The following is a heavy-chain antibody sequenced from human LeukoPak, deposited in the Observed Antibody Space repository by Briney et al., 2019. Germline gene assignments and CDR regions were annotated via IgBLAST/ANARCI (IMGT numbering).Heavy chain of an antibody. J-gene: IGHJ6*03. CDR3: ARNSIAARRFYYYYMDV. Sequence: GASVKVSCKASGYTFTSYGISWVRQAPGQGLEWMGWISAYNGNTNYAQKLQGRVTTTTDTSTSTAYMELRSLRSDDTAVYYCARNSIAARRFYYYYMDVWGKGTTVTVSS. D-gene: IGHD6-6*01. CDR1: GYTFTSYG. CDR2: ISAYNGNT. V-gene: IGHV1-18*01.